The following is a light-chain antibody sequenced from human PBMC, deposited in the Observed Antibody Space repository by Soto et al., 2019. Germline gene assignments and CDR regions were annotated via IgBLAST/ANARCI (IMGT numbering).Light chain of an antibody. CDR2: DAS. Sequence: DVQMTQSPSTLFASVGDRVTITCRASQTIYSWLAWYQQKPGTAPKLLIFDASSLNSGVPSRFSGSGSGTEFTLTISSLQPDDFATYYCQQYNSNWTFGQGTKVDIK. J-gene: IGKJ1*01. V-gene: IGKV1-5*01. CDR1: QTIYSW. CDR3: QQYNSNWT.